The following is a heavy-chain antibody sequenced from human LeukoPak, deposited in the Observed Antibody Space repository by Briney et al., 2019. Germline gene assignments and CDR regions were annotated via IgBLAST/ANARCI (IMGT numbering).Heavy chain of an antibody. Sequence: PGGSLRLSCAASGFTFDDYAMHWVRQAPGKGLEWVSGISWNSGSIGYADSVKGRFTISRDNSENTLYLQMNSLRAEDTAVYYCAKDAFVSGWYYFDYWGQGLLVTVSS. V-gene: IGHV3-9*01. CDR1: GFTFDDYA. J-gene: IGHJ4*02. CDR2: ISWNSGSI. CDR3: AKDAFVSGWYYFDY. D-gene: IGHD6-19*01.